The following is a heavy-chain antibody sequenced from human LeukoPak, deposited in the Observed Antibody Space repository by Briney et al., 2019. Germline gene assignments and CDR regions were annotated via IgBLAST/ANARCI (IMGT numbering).Heavy chain of an antibody. CDR1: GGSFSGYY. Sequence: TSETLSLTCAVYGGSFSGYYWSWIRQPPGKGLEWIGEINHSGSTNYNPSLKSRVTISVDTSKNQFSLKLSSVTAADTAVYYCARELSDNYGSGSYYFNWFDPWGQGTLVTVSS. V-gene: IGHV4-34*01. J-gene: IGHJ5*02. CDR2: INHSGST. D-gene: IGHD3-10*01. CDR3: ARELSDNYGSGSYYFNWFDP.